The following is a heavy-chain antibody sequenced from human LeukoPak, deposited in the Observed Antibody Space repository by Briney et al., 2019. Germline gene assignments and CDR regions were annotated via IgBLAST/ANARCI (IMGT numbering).Heavy chain of an antibody. Sequence: GGSLRLSCAASGFTVSSNYMSWVRQAPGKGLEWVGRIKSKIDGGTTDYAAPVKGRFTVSRDDSKNMLYLEMNSLENEDTAVYYCSAYPVGVVVVATRYFDYWGQGTLVTVSS. CDR2: IKSKIDGGTT. CDR1: GFTVSSNY. V-gene: IGHV3-15*01. J-gene: IGHJ4*02. CDR3: SAYPVGVVVVATRYFDY. D-gene: IGHD2-15*01.